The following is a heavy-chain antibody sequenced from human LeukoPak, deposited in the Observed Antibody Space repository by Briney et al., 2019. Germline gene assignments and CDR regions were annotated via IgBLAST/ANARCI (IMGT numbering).Heavy chain of an antibody. V-gene: IGHV3-30*18. D-gene: IGHD3-22*01. CDR2: ISYDGGNT. J-gene: IGHJ4*02. CDR1: GFTFSTYA. Sequence: GGSLRLSCAASGFTFSTYAMHGVRQAPGKGREGGGVISYDGGNTYYADSVKGRFTISRDNAKNTLYLQMNRLRAEDTAVYYCAKDHDGSGYLDYWGQGTLVTVSS. CDR3: AKDHDGSGYLDY.